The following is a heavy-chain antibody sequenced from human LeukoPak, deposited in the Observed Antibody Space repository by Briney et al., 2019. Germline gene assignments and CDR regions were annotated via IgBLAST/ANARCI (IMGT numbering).Heavy chain of an antibody. CDR1: GGSISSYY. D-gene: IGHD6-13*01. V-gene: IGHV4-59*08. J-gene: IGHJ6*02. Sequence: SETLSLTCTVSGGSISSYYWSWIRQPPGKGLEWIGYIYYSGSTNYNPSLKSRVTISVDTSKNQFSLKLSSVTAADTAVYYCASSSRARVAAGNYYYYYGMDVWGQGTTVTVSS. CDR3: ASSSRARVAAGNYYYYYGMDV. CDR2: IYYSGST.